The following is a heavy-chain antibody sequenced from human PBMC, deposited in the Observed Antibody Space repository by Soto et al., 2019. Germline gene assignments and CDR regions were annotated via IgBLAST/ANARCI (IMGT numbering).Heavy chain of an antibody. Sequence: GGSLRLSCAASGFTFSSYAMHWVRQAPGKGLEWVAVISYDGSNKYYADSVKGRFTISRDNSKNTLYLQMNSLRAEDTAVYYCARTSLTFYYYYGMDVWGQGTTVTVSS. CDR3: ARTSLTFYYYYGMDV. D-gene: IGHD7-27*01. J-gene: IGHJ6*02. CDR1: GFTFSSYA. CDR2: ISYDGSNK. V-gene: IGHV3-30-3*01.